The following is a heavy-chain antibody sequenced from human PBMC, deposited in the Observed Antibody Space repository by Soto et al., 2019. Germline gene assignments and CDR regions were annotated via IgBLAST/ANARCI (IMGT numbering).Heavy chain of an antibody. V-gene: IGHV4-59*01. D-gene: IGHD3-3*01. CDR1: GGSISGYY. J-gene: IGHJ3*02. CDR2: IYYSGST. Sequence: QVPLQESGPGLVKPSETLSLTCSVSGGSISGYYWSWIRQSPAKGLEWIGYIYYSGSTNYNPSLKSRVTISVDTSKNQFSLKLRSVTAADTAVYYCAKYDFLSGSHDAFNIWGQGTKVTVSS. CDR3: AKYDFLSGSHDAFNI.